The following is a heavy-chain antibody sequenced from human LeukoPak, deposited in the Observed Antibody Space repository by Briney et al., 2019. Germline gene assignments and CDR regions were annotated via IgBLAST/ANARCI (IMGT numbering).Heavy chain of an antibody. CDR3: AKGGGATTPFDY. J-gene: IGHJ4*02. Sequence: GGSLRLSCAASGFTFSSNAMSWVRQGPGKGLEWVSAISGSGGSTYYADSVKGRFTISRDNSKNTLYLQMNSLRAEDTAVYYCAKGGGATTPFDYWGQGTLVTVSS. CDR1: GFTFSSNA. CDR2: ISGSGGST. D-gene: IGHD5-12*01. V-gene: IGHV3-23*01.